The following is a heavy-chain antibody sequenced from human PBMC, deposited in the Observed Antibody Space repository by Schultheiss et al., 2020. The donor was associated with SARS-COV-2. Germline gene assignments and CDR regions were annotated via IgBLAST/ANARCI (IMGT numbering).Heavy chain of an antibody. CDR3: AREGGSYPLLHGMDV. V-gene: IGHV3-53*04. J-gene: IGHJ6*02. Sequence: GESLKISCAASGFTVSSNYMTWVRQAPGKGLEWVSVIYSDGKTYYADSVKGRFIISRHNSKNMVYLQMNSLRTEDSAVYYCAREGGSYPLLHGMDVWGQGTTVTVSS. D-gene: IGHD1-26*01. CDR2: IYSDGKT. CDR1: GFTVSSNY.